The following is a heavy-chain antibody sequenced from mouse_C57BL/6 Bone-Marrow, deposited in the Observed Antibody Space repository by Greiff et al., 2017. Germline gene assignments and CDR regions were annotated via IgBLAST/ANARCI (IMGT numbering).Heavy chain of an antibody. J-gene: IGHJ2*01. Sequence: QVQLQQPGAELVMPGASVKLSCKASGYTFTSYWMHWVKQRPGQGLEWIGEIDPSDSYTNYNQKFKGKSTLTVDKSSSTAYMQLSSLTSEDSAVYYCARKGGTYGSLDYWGQGTTLTVSS. CDR1: GYTFTSYW. D-gene: IGHD1-1*01. CDR3: ARKGGTYGSLDY. V-gene: IGHV1-69*01. CDR2: IDPSDSYT.